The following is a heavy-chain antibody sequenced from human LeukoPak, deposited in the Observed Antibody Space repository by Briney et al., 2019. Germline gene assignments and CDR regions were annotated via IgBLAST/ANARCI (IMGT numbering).Heavy chain of an antibody. D-gene: IGHD3/OR15-3a*01. CDR3: ARDLGTWFDS. CDR1: GFSFINYW. CDR2: IKVDGSEK. Sequence: GGSLRLSCAASGFSFINYWMSWVRQAPGKGLEWVANIKVDGSEKYYVDSVKGRFTISRDNAKNSLYLQMNSLRADDTAVYYCARDLGTWFDSWGQGTPVTVSS. V-gene: IGHV3-7*01. J-gene: IGHJ5*01.